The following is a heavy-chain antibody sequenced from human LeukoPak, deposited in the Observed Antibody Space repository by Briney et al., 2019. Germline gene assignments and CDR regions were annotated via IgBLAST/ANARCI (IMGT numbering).Heavy chain of an antibody. V-gene: IGHV3-53*01. CDR3: ARDSYYYDSSGYRPPYGMDV. J-gene: IGHJ6*02. CDR2: IYSGGST. CDR1: GFTVSSNY. D-gene: IGHD3-22*01. Sequence: GGSLRLSCAASGFTVSSNYMSWVRQAPGKGLEWVSVIYSGGSTYYADSVKGRFTISRDNSKNTLYLQMNSLRAEDTAVYYCARDSYYYDSSGYRPPYGMDVWGQGTTDTVSS.